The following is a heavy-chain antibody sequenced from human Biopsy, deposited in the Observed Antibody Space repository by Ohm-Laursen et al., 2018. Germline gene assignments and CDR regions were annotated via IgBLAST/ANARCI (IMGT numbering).Heavy chain of an antibody. CDR3: ARDRDWAIDY. Sequence: GSLRLSCAASGFTFRSYAMTWVRQAPGKGLEWLSYINAYKNDLFYADSVKGRFTISRDNAENLLYLQMDRLRDDDTAVYYCARDRDWAIDYWGQGTLVTVSS. CDR2: INAYKNDL. V-gene: IGHV3-48*02. CDR1: GFTFRSYA. D-gene: IGHD3/OR15-3a*01. J-gene: IGHJ4*02.